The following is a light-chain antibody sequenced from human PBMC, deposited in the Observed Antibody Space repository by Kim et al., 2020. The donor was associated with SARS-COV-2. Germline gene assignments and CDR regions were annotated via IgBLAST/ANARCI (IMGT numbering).Light chain of an antibody. V-gene: IGKV1-5*03. CDR1: QYISSW. CDR3: QQYYTDHV. CDR2: NAS. Sequence: LSESGGDSVTFTCRASQYISSWLAWYQPRPGTAPNLLIYNASTLESGVPARFSGSGYGTEFTLTIYGLRPDDFATYYCQQYYTDHVFGRGTKLEIK. J-gene: IGKJ2*01.